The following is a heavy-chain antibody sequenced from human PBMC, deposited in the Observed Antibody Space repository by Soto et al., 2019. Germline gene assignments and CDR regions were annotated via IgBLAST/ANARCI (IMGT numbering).Heavy chain of an antibody. Sequence: QVYLVQSGAEVKKPGSSVKVSCKALRGTFTNYAFSWVRQAPGQGLEWMGGIMPFFGSGNYAQKFQGRINITAVESTSSVYWERTSLRSEDTAVYYCARDRAGYYSHFVYWGQGTLVTVSS. CDR2: IMPFFGSG. CDR3: ARDRAGYYSHFVY. D-gene: IGHD3-22*01. CDR1: RGTFTNYA. V-gene: IGHV1-69*01. J-gene: IGHJ4*02.